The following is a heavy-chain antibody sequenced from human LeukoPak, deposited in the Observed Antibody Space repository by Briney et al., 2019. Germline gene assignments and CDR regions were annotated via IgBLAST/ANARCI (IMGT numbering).Heavy chain of an antibody. Sequence: RGSLRLSCADSGFTFSNYWMSWVRQAPGKGLEWVANMNQDGSEKYYVDSVKGRFTMSSDNAKNSLYLQMNTPRAEDTAVYYCARESHATFDYWGQGTLVIVSS. J-gene: IGHJ4*02. CDR2: MNQDGSEK. V-gene: IGHV3-7*01. CDR3: ARESHATFDY. D-gene: IGHD1-26*01. CDR1: GFTFSNYW.